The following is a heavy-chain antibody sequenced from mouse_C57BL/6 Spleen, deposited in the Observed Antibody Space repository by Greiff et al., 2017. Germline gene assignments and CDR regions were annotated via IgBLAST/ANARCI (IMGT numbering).Heavy chain of an antibody. Sequence: EVKLMESGAELVKPGASVKLSCTASGFNINDYYMHWVKQRTEQGLEWIGRIDPEDGETKYAPKFQGKATITADTSSNTAYLQLSSLTSEDTAVYYCARTGPFAYWGQGTLVTVSA. D-gene: IGHD4-1*01. CDR1: GFNINDYY. V-gene: IGHV14-2*01. CDR2: IDPEDGET. J-gene: IGHJ3*01. CDR3: ARTGPFAY.